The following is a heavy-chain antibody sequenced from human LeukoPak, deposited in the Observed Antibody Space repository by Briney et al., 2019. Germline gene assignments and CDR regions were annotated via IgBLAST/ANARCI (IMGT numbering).Heavy chain of an antibody. CDR1: GYSFTDYN. D-gene: IGHD6-25*01. J-gene: IGHJ5*02. CDR2: ISPNSGGT. Sequence: EASVKVSCKASGYSFTDYNMHWVRQAPGQGLEWLGWISPNSGGTNYAQKFQGRVTMTSDTLISTTYMELNRLTSDDTAVYYCARRGGTAAVDLNWFDPWGQGTLVTVSS. CDR3: ARRGGTAAVDLNWFDP. V-gene: IGHV1-2*02.